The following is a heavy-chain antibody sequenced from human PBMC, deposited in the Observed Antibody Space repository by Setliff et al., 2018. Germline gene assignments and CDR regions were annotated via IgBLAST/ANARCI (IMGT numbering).Heavy chain of an antibody. CDR2: INPIFGTA. CDR1: GGTPSNSA. V-gene: IGHV1-69*05. J-gene: IGHJ6*03. CDR3: ATERGLVVSATDYYYYMDV. D-gene: IGHD2-8*02. Sequence: SVKVSCKASGGTPSNSAINWVRQAPGQGLEWMGGINPIFGTADYTQNFQGRLTITTDESTSTAYMQLSSLRSEDTAIYYCATERGLVVSATDYYYYMDVWGKGTTVTVSS.